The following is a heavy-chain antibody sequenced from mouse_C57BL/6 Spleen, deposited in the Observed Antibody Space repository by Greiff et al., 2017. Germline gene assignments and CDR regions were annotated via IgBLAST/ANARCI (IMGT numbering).Heavy chain of an antibody. D-gene: IGHD1-1*01. J-gene: IGHJ1*03. Sequence: QVQLQQSGAELVKPGASVKLSCKASGYTFTEYTIHWVKQRSGQGLEWIGWFYPGSGSIKYNEKFKDKATLTADKSSSTVYMELSRLTSEDSAVYFCARHEESPITTVVARGYFDVWGTGTTVTVSS. CDR3: ARHEESPITTVVARGYFDV. CDR2: FYPGSGSI. V-gene: IGHV1-62-2*01. CDR1: GYTFTEYT.